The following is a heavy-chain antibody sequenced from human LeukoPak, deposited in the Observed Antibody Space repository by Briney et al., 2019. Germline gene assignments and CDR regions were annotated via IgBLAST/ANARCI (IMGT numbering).Heavy chain of an antibody. CDR1: GFTFSTYW. D-gene: IGHD2-8*01. Sequence: PGGSLRLSCATSGFTFSTYWMSWVRQAPGKGLEWVANINQYGSEKYYVDFVKGRFTISRDNAKSSLYLQMNSLRADDTAVYYCANGDGFDYWGQGTLVTVSS. CDR2: INQYGSEK. CDR3: ANGDGFDY. V-gene: IGHV3-7*01. J-gene: IGHJ4*02.